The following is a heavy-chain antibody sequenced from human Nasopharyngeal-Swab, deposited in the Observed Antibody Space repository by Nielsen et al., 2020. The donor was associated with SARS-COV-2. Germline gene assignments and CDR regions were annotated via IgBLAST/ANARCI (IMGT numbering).Heavy chain of an antibody. D-gene: IGHD1-1*01. V-gene: IGHV5-51*01. J-gene: IGHJ3*02. CDR3: ARRDPFWKKDAFDI. CDR1: GYRFASYW. Sequence: GESLKISCKGSGYRFASYWIGWVRQMPGKGLEWMRVVYPGDAETRYSPSLQGQVIVSADKSISTAYLHWPSLKASDTAIYYCARRDPFWKKDAFDIWGQGTLVTVSS. CDR2: VYPGDAET.